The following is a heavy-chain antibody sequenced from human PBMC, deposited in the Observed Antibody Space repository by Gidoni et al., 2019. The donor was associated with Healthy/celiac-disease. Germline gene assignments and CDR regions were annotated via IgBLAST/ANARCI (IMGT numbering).Heavy chain of an antibody. D-gene: IGHD3-10*01. Sequence: QVQLVESGGGVVKPGRSLRLSCAATGCTFSSYGMHWVRQAPGKGLEGVAVISYDGSNKYYADSVKGRFTISRDNSKNTLYLQMNSLRAEDTAVYYCAKDYYGSGSYDFDYWGQGTLVTVSS. J-gene: IGHJ4*02. CDR1: GCTFSSYG. CDR3: AKDYYGSGSYDFDY. CDR2: ISYDGSNK. V-gene: IGHV3-30*18.